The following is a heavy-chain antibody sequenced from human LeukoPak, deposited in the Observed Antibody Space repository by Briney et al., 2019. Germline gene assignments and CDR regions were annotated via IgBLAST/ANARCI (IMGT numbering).Heavy chain of an antibody. D-gene: IGHD1-7*01. V-gene: IGHV3-23*01. CDR3: ARATITGTGGWFDP. CDR2: ISGSGGST. Sequence: SGGSLRLSCAASGFTFSSYAMSWVRQAPGKGLEWVSAISGSGGSTYYADSVKGRFTISRDNSKNTLYLQMNSLRAEDTAVYYCARATITGTGGWFDPWGQGTLVTVSS. CDR1: GFTFSSYA. J-gene: IGHJ5*02.